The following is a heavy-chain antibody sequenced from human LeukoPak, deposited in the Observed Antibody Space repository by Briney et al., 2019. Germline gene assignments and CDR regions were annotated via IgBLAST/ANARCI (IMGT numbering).Heavy chain of an antibody. J-gene: IGHJ4*02. V-gene: IGHV4-59*08. CDR3: ARVQAAVKLFDY. D-gene: IGHD6-13*01. CDR2: IYYSGST. Sequence: PSETLSLTCTVSGGSISSYYWSWIRQPPGKGLEWIGYIYYSGSTNYNPSLKSRVTISVDTSKNQFSLKLSSVTAADTAVYYCARVQAAVKLFDYWGQGTLVTVSS. CDR1: GGSISSYY.